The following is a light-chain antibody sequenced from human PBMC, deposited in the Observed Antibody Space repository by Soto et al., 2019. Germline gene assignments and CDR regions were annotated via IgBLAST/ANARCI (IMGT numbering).Light chain of an antibody. V-gene: IGLV1-47*01. Sequence: QSVLTQPPSASGTPGQRVTISCSGSSSNIGRNYVYWYQQLPGTAPKLLIYRNNQRATGVPDRCSGSKSDPSASLAIRALRSEYEADYDRAAWDYRLTGPVFGTGTKVTGL. CDR2: RNN. CDR1: SSNIGRNY. CDR3: AAWDYRLTGPV. J-gene: IGLJ1*01.